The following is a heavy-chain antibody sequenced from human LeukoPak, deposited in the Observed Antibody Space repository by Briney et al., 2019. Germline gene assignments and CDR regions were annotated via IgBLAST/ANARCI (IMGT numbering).Heavy chain of an antibody. D-gene: IGHD2-21*01. Sequence: PGGSLRLSCAASGFTFNDYALYWFRQAPGKGLEWVTLISYDGYDKSYADSVRGRFTISRDNSRNTLYLQMDSLRSEDTAVYYCARDFFPVVDSTWYEIGYWGQGTLVTVSS. V-gene: IGHV3-30-3*01. CDR2: ISYDGYDK. CDR1: GFTFNDYA. J-gene: IGHJ4*02. CDR3: ARDFFPVVDSTWYEIGY.